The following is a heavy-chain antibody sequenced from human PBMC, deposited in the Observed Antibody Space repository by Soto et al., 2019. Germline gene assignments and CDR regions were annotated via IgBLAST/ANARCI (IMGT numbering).Heavy chain of an antibody. CDR3: AMTPPETRGKVGLDY. V-gene: IGHV4-30-4*01. Sequence: QVQLQESGPGLVTPSQTLSLTCTVSGGSISSGDYYWSWIRQPPGKGLEWIAYISYSGSPYYSPSLKGRITISVDTSKNQFSLKLSSVTAADTAVYYCAMTPPETRGKVGLDYWGQGTLVTVSS. J-gene: IGHJ4*02. D-gene: IGHD1-26*01. CDR1: GGSISSGDYY. CDR2: ISYSGSP.